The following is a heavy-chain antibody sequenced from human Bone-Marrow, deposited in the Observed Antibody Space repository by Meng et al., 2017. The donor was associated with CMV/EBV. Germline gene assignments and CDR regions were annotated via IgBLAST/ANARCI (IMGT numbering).Heavy chain of an antibody. CDR2: IHYTGRA. Sequence: VHPHQVRPGLVKASESLSLTCRVPGASISIHYWSWIRQTPGKGLEWIASIHYTGRADYSPSLKRRVTVSVDTSDSQLSLKLSSVTTADTAMYYCAERGGGYWGQGILVTVSS. CDR3: AERGGGY. J-gene: IGHJ4*02. D-gene: IGHD1-1*01. V-gene: IGHV4-59*11. CDR1: GASISIHY.